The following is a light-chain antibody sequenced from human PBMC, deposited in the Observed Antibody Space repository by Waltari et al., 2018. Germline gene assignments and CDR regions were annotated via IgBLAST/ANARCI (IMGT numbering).Light chain of an antibody. CDR2: DAS. CDR3: QQYDNWPGT. J-gene: IGKJ1*01. Sequence: ETVMTQSPATLSVSPGERASLPCRASPNVNNNLAWYQQKPGQVPRLLIYDASTRATGIPARFSGSGSGTEFTLTISSLQSEDFAVYYCQQYDNWPGTFGHGTKVEIK. V-gene: IGKV3-15*01. CDR1: PNVNNN.